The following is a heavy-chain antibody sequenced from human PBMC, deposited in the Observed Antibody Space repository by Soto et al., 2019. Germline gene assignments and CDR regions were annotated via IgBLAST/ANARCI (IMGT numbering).Heavy chain of an antibody. CDR1: GYTFTGYY. Sequence: VASVKVSCKASGYTFTGYYMHWVRQAPGQGLEWMGWINPNSGGANYAQKFQGRVTMTRDTSISTDYMELSRLRSDDTAVYYCAKNILVTIPDAFDIWGQGTMVTV. CDR3: AKNILVTIPDAFDI. D-gene: IGHD3-3*01. V-gene: IGHV1-2*02. J-gene: IGHJ3*02. CDR2: INPNSGGA.